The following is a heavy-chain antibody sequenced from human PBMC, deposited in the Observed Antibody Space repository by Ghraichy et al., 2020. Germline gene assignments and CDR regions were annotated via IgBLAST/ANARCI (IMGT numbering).Heavy chain of an antibody. CDR2: IYYSGST. J-gene: IGHJ6*03. CDR3: AREPLGYMDV. Sequence: SQTLSLTCTVSGGSISSYYWSWIRQPPGKGLEWIGYIYYSGSTNYNPSLKSRVTISVDTSKNQFSLKLSSVTAADTAVYYCAREPLGYMDVWGKGTTVTVSS. D-gene: IGHD7-27*01. V-gene: IGHV4-59*01. CDR1: GGSISSYY.